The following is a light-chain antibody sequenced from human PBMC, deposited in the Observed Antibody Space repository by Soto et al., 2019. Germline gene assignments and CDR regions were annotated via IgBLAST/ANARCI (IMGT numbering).Light chain of an antibody. CDR1: NSDVGHYKY. V-gene: IGLV2-8*01. CDR2: EVS. J-gene: IGLJ1*01. CDR3: SSYAGGKRV. Sequence: QSALTQPPSASGSPGQSVTISCTGINSDVGHYKYVSWYQHHPGKAPKLMIYEVSKRPSGVPARFSGSKSGNRASLTVSGLQAEDEADYYCSSYAGGKRVFGTGTKVTVL.